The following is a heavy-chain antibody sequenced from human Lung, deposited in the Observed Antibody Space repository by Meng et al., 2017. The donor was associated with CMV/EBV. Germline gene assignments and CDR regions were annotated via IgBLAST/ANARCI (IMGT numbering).Heavy chain of an antibody. CDR3: ARGYFRLGISLRGGWFGP. CDR2: IYYSGTT. J-gene: IGHJ5*02. Sequence: SETLSLTCTVSRGSISGDDYYWSWIRQPPGKGLEWIGYIYYSGTTYYNPSLKSRVTISIDTSKNQFSLNLSSVTAADTAVYYCARGYFRLGISLRGGWFGPWXQGTXVTVSS. V-gene: IGHV4-30-4*08. CDR1: RGSISGDDYY. D-gene: IGHD3-9*01.